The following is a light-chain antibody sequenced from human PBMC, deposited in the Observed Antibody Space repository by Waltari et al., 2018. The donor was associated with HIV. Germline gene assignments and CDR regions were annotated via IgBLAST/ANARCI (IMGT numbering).Light chain of an antibody. CDR2: TAT. CDR3: QQYYSYPLT. CDR1: QNIKNY. Sequence: DIQMTQSPSSLSASIGDRVNITCRASQNIKNYLNWYQQKAGQAPKILIYTATTLHTGVPSRFSGSGSGTDFTLTISCLQSEDFATYYCQQYYSYPLTFGGGTKVEIK. J-gene: IGKJ4*01. V-gene: IGKV1-39*01.